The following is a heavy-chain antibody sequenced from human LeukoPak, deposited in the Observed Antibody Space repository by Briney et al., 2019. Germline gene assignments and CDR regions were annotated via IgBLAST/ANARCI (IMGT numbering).Heavy chain of an antibody. CDR2: IYHSGST. CDR3: ARAVPPNYYDSSGSPFDY. Sequence: SETLSLTCAVSGGSISSSNWWSWVRQPPGKGLEWIGEIYHSGSTNYNPSLKSRVTISVDKSKNQFSLKLSSVTAADTAEYYCARAVPPNYYDSSGSPFDYWGQGTLVTVSS. J-gene: IGHJ4*02. CDR1: GGSISSSNW. D-gene: IGHD3-22*01. V-gene: IGHV4-4*02.